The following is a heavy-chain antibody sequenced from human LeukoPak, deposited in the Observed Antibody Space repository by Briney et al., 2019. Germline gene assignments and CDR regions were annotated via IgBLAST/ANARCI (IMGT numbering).Heavy chain of an antibody. CDR1: GFTFSSYW. D-gene: IGHD6-13*01. Sequence: GGSLRLSCAASGFTFSSYWMSWVRQTPGKGLEWVANIKQDGSEKYYVDSVKGRFTISRDNAKNSLYLQMNSLRAEDTAVYYCARDRSSWGDAFDIWGQGTMVTVSS. V-gene: IGHV3-7*01. J-gene: IGHJ3*02. CDR3: ARDRSSWGDAFDI. CDR2: IKQDGSEK.